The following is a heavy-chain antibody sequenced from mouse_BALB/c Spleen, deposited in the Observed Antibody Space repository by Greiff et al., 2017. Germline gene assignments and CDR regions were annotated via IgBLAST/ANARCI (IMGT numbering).Heavy chain of an antibody. V-gene: IGHV5-9-4*01. CDR1: GFTFSSYA. J-gene: IGHJ4*01. Sequence: EVKLEESGGGLVKPGGSLKLSCAASGFTFSSYAMSWVRQSPEKRLEWVAEISSGGSYTYYPDTVTGRFTISRDNAKNTLYLEMSSLRSEDTAMYYCARDTAQYYYAMDYWGQGTSVTVSS. CDR3: ARDTAQYYYAMDY. CDR2: ISSGGSYT.